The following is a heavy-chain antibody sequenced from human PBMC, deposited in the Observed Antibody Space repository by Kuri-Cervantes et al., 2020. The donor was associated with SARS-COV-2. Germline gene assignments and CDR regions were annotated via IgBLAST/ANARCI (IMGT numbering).Heavy chain of an antibody. D-gene: IGHD6-19*01. J-gene: IGHJ4*02. V-gene: IGHV3-30*14. Sequence: GESLKISCEASGFIFSDYAMDWVRQAPGKGLEWVAIISFDGRNTKFADSVKGRFIISRDNSKNVVYLQMNSLRIEDTAEYFCARDPWRADIGGWKRPFDYWGQGTLVTVSS. CDR2: ISFDGRNT. CDR3: ARDPWRADIGGWKRPFDY. CDR1: GFIFSDYA.